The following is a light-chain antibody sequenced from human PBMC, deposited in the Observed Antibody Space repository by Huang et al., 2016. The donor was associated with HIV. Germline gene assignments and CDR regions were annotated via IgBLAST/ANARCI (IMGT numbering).Light chain of an antibody. Sequence: DIVMTQSPDSLAVSLGERATINCKSSQSVLYSSNNKNYLAWYQQKPEQPPKLLIYWATTRASGVPDRFSGSGSGTDFTLTISSLQAEDVAVYYCQQYYSTLTFGGGTKVEIK. CDR1: QSVLYSSNNKNY. CDR2: WAT. J-gene: IGKJ4*01. CDR3: QQYYSTLT. V-gene: IGKV4-1*01.